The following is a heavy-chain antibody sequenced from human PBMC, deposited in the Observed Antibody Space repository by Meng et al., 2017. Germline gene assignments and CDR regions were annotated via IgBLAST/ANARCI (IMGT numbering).Heavy chain of an antibody. J-gene: IGHJ6*02. D-gene: IGHD3-9*01. CDR3: ARVDILTGYYNYYYYGMDV. V-gene: IGHV1-69*02. CDR1: GGTFSSYT. CDR2: IIPILGIA. Sequence: SVKVSCKASGGTFSSYTISWVRQAPGQGLEWMGRIIPILGIANYAQKFQGRVTITADKSTSTAYMELSSLRSEDTAVYYCARVDILTGYYNYYYYGMDVWGQGTMVTVSS.